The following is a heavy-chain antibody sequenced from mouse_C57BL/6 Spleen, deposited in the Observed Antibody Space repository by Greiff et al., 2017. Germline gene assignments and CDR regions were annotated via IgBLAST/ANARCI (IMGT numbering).Heavy chain of an antibody. CDR1: GFTFSDYG. CDR3: ARSNWAFDY. J-gene: IGHJ2*01. Sequence: EVKLVESGGGLVKPGGSLNLSCAASGFTFSDYGMHWVRQAPEKGLEWVAYISSGSSTIYYADTVKGRFTISRDNAKHTLVLQMTSLRSEDTAMYYCARSNWAFDYWGQGTTLTVSS. D-gene: IGHD4-1*02. V-gene: IGHV5-17*01. CDR2: ISSGSSTI.